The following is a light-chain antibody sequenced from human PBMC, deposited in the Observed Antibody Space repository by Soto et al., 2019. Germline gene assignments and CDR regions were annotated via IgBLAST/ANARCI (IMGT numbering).Light chain of an antibody. CDR1: TSDVGGYNY. CDR2: DVS. Sequence: QSALPQPASVSGSPGQSITISCTGTTSDVGGYNYVSWYQQHPGKAPKLIIYDVSSRPSGLSHRFSASKSGNTASLTISGLQAAGEADYDCSSYSSSNTHVVVGGGTKLTVL. J-gene: IGLJ2*01. V-gene: IGLV2-14*03. CDR3: SSYSSSNTHVV.